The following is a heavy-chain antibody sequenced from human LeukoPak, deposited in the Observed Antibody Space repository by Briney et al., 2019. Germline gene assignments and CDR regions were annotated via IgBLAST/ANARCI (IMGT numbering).Heavy chain of an antibody. J-gene: IGHJ3*02. CDR1: GYTFTSYY. CDR3: ARDWVQHDAFDI. D-gene: IGHD5-18*01. CDR2: INPSGGST. V-gene: IGHV1-46*01. Sequence: GASVKVSCKASGYTFTSYYMHWVRQAPGQGLEWMGIINPSGGSTSYAQKFQGRVTMTRDMSTSTVYMELSSLRSEDTAVYYCARDWVQHDAFDIWGQGTMVTVSS.